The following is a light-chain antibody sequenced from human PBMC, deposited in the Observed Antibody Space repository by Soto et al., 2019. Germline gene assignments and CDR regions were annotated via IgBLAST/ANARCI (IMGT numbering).Light chain of an antibody. Sequence: EIVMTQSPATLSVSPGERATLSCRASQSVSNNLAWYQQQPGQAPRLLIYGASTTASGIPARFSASGSGTEFALTISSLQSEDFAVYYCLHYNDWPRWTFGQGTKVDIK. CDR3: LHYNDWPRWT. V-gene: IGKV3-15*01. J-gene: IGKJ1*01. CDR2: GAS. CDR1: QSVSNN.